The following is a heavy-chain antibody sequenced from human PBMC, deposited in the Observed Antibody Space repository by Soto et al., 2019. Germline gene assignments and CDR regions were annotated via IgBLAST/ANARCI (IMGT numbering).Heavy chain of an antibody. CDR1: GGSISSYY. CDR3: ARGGRSAYYYYMAV. Sequence: QVQLQESGPGLVKPSETLSLTCTVSGGSISSYYWSWIRQPPGKGLQWIGYIYYSGSTNYNPSLKSRVTISVDTSKNQFSLKLSSVTAADTAVYYCARGGRSAYYYYMAVWGKGTTVTVS. V-gene: IGHV4-59*01. CDR2: IYYSGST. J-gene: IGHJ6*03.